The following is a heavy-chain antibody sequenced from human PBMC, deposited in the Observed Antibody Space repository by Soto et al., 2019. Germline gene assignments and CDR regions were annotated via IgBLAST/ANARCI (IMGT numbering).Heavy chain of an antibody. CDR3: ARDRTLSWWFDP. Sequence: ASVKGSWKASGYTFTSYGISWVGQAPGQGLEWMGWISAYNGNTNYAQKLQGRVTMTTDTSTSTAYMELRSLGSDDTAVYYCARDRTLSWWFDPWGQGTLVTVSS. CDR1: GYTFTSYG. V-gene: IGHV1-18*04. J-gene: IGHJ5*02. D-gene: IGHD6-6*01. CDR2: ISAYNGNT.